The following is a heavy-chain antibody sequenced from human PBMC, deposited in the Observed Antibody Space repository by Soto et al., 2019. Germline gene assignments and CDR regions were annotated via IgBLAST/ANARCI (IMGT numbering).Heavy chain of an antibody. J-gene: IGHJ4*02. CDR2: IYDSGST. CDR3: ARAAPNYFASSGCYPFDY. Sequence: QVQLQESGPGLVKPSQTLSLNCIVSGGSISSGDYYWSGIRQSPGKGLEWIGDIYDSGSTNYNPSHKGRVTISVDTSKNKFSLKLNSVSAADTAVYYCARAAPNYFASSGCYPFDYWGQGTLVTVSS. D-gene: IGHD3-22*01. CDR1: GGSISSGDYY. V-gene: IGHV4-30-4*01.